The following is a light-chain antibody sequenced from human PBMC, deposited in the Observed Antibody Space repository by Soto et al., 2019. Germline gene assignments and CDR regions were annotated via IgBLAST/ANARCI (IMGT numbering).Light chain of an antibody. CDR1: QNINSW. CDR2: KAS. CDR3: QQYKSYWT. J-gene: IGKJ1*01. Sequence: DIQMTQSPSTLSASLGDRVTITCRASQNINSWLAWYQQKPGKAPHLLIYKASSLENGVPSRLSGSGSGTEFTLTTRSLQPDDFATYYCQQYKSYWTFGQGTKVDIK. V-gene: IGKV1-5*03.